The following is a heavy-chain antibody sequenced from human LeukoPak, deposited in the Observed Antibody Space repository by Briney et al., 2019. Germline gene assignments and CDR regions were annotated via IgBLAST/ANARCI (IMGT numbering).Heavy chain of an antibody. CDR2: IYYSGST. D-gene: IGHD5-18*01. CDR3: ARHGRGYSYGYLFDY. Sequence: SETLSFTCTVSGGSISSYYWSWIRQPPGKGLEWIGYIYYSGSTNYNPSLKSRVTISVDTSKNQFSLKLSSVTAADTAVYYCARHGRGYSYGYLFDYWGQGTLVTVSS. J-gene: IGHJ4*02. CDR1: GGSISSYY. V-gene: IGHV4-59*08.